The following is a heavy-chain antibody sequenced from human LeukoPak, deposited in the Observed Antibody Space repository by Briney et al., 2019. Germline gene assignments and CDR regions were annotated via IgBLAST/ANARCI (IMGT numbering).Heavy chain of an antibody. CDR3: ATDQSIAGPTTADY. CDR1: GFTFSSLW. D-gene: IGHD1-26*01. V-gene: IGHV3-74*01. CDR2: INTDGSNT. Sequence: GGSLRLSCATSGFTFSSLWMHWVRQAPGKGLVWVSRINTDGSNTIYADSVKGRFTISRDNAKNTLYLHMKRLGAEDTAVYYCATDQSIAGPTTADYWGQGTLVTVSS. J-gene: IGHJ4*02.